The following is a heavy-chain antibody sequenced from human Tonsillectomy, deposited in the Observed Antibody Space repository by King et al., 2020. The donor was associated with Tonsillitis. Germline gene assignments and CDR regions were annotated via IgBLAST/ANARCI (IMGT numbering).Heavy chain of an antibody. Sequence: QLVQSGAEVRKPGASVKVSCKASGYTFINYGISWVRQAPGQGLEWMGWISAYKGNTNYTQKFQGRVSMTTDTSTTTAYMDLRSLSSDDTAVYYCARGTGIAVPGLLDYWGQGTLVIVSS. CDR2: ISAYKGNT. CDR1: GYTFINYG. J-gene: IGHJ4*02. V-gene: IGHV1-18*04. D-gene: IGHD6-19*01. CDR3: ARGTGIAVPGLLDY.